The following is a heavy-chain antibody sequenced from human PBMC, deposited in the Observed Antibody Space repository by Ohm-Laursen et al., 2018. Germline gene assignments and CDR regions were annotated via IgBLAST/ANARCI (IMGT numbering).Heavy chain of an antibody. Sequence: PSQTLSLTCTVSGGSINNYYWNWIRQPPGKGLEWIGYIYYSGTTNYNPSLKSRVTISVDTSKNQFSLKLSSVTAADTAVYYCATFGGVPGWGQGTLVTVSS. CDR2: IYYSGTT. J-gene: IGHJ4*02. D-gene: IGHD3-16*01. CDR1: GGSINNYY. CDR3: ATFGGVPG. V-gene: IGHV4-59*01.